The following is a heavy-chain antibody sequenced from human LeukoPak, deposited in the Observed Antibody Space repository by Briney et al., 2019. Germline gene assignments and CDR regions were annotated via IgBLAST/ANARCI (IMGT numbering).Heavy chain of an antibody. V-gene: IGHV4-4*07. Sequence: TASETLSLTCTVSGGSISSYYWSWIRQPAGKGLEWIGRIYTSGSTNYNPSLKSRVTMSVDTSKNQFSLKLSTVTAADTAVYYCARDGAKYCSSTSCYAFDIWGQGTVVTVSS. CDR3: ARDGAKYCSSTSCYAFDI. D-gene: IGHD2-2*01. CDR2: IYTSGST. J-gene: IGHJ3*02. CDR1: GGSISSYY.